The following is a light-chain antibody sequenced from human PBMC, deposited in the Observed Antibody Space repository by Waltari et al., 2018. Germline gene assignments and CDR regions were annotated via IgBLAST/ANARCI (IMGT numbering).Light chain of an antibody. J-gene: IGKJ2*01. CDR1: QGISSY. Sequence: IQLTQSPSSLSASVGDRVTITCQASQGISSYLAWYQQKPGKAPKLLIYGASTLQSGVPSSFSGSGSGTDFTLTISSLQPEDFATYYCQQLNSYPLTFGQGTKLEIK. V-gene: IGKV1-9*01. CDR2: GAS. CDR3: QQLNSYPLT.